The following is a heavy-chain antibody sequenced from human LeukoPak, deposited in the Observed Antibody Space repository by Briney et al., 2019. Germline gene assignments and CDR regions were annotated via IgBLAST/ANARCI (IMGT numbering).Heavy chain of an antibody. Sequence: GGSLRLSCAASGFTFSSYWMHWVRHAPGKGLVWVSRINSDGSSTSYADSVKGRFTISRDNAKNTLYLQMYSLRAEDTAVYYCALTAGTVQDLGYWGQGTLVTVSS. CDR2: INSDGSST. CDR3: ALTAGTVQDLGY. CDR1: GFTFSSYW. J-gene: IGHJ4*02. V-gene: IGHV3-74*01. D-gene: IGHD6-13*01.